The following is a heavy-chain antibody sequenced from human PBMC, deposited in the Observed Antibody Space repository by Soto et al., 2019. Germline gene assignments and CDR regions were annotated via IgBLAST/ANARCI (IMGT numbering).Heavy chain of an antibody. V-gene: IGHV3-30-3*01. CDR3: AISGYNSGSLDY. J-gene: IGHJ4*02. CDR2: ISYDGSNK. D-gene: IGHD6-19*01. Sequence: PGGSLRLSCAASGFTFSRYAMHWVRQAPGKGLEWVALISYDGSNKYYADSVKGRFTISRDNSKNTLYLQMNSLRAEDTAVYYWAISGYNSGSLDYWGQGTLVTVSS. CDR1: GFTFSRYA.